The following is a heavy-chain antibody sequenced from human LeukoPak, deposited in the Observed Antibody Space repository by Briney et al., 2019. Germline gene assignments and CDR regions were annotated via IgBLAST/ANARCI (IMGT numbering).Heavy chain of an antibody. V-gene: IGHV3-48*03. CDR3: ARAEDIVVVPALPDV. Sequence: GGSLRLSCAASGFTFSSYEMNWVRQAPGKGLEWVSYISSSGSTIYYADSVKGRFTISRDNAKNSLYLQMNSLRAEDTAVYYCARAEDIVVVPALPDVWGKGTTVTISS. CDR1: GFTFSSYE. J-gene: IGHJ6*04. D-gene: IGHD2-2*01. CDR2: ISSSGSTI.